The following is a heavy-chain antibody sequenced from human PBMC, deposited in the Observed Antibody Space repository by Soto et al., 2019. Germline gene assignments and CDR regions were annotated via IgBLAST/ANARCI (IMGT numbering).Heavy chain of an antibody. V-gene: IGHV3-49*03. CDR3: TRDFSGFGDYEVFDY. CDR1: GFTFGDYA. CDR2: IRSKAYGGTT. Sequence: GGSLRLSCTASGFTFGDYAMSWFRQAPGKGLEWVGFIRSKAYGGTTEYAASVKGRFTISRDDSKSIAYLQMNSLKTEDTAVYYCTRDFSGFGDYEVFDYWGQGTLVTVSS. J-gene: IGHJ4*02. D-gene: IGHD4-17*01.